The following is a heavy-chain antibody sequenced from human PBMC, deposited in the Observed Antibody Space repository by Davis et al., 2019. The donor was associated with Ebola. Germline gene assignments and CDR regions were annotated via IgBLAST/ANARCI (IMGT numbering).Heavy chain of an antibody. Sequence: MPSETLSLTCAVYGGSFSGYYWSWIRQPPGKGLEWIGEINHSGSTNYNPSLKSRVTISVDTSKNQFSLKLSSVTAADTAVYYCAGLYCSSTSCSYGMDVWGQGTTVTVSS. D-gene: IGHD2-2*01. CDR1: GGSFSGYY. V-gene: IGHV4-34*01. CDR3: AGLYCSSTSCSYGMDV. J-gene: IGHJ6*02. CDR2: INHSGST.